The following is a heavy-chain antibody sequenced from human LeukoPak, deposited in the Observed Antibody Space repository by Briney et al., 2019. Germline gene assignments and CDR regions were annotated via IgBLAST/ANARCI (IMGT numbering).Heavy chain of an antibody. Sequence: GGYLGPSCAAPGFTLNSFSMHWGRHAPAQRVECVSYIGSESSTIYYAGSVKGRFTISRDNAKNSLYLQLNSLRDEDTAVYYCVRYTVSPSFDNWGQGTLVTVSS. CDR2: IGSESSTI. CDR3: VRYTVSPSFDN. D-gene: IGHD4-17*01. V-gene: IGHV3-48*02. J-gene: IGHJ4*02. CDR1: GFTLNSFS.